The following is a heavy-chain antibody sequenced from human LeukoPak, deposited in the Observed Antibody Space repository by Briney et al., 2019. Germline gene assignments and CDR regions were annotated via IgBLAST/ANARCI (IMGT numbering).Heavy chain of an antibody. CDR1: GYTFSTYW. CDR3: ARQSSNGEFDY. D-gene: IGHD4-11*01. V-gene: IGHV5-51*01. J-gene: IGHJ4*02. Sequence: GESLKFSCKGSGYTFSTYWIGWVRQMPGKGLEWMGIIYPGDSHTRNSPSFQGQVTISADKSMSTAYLQWSSLKASDTAMYYCARQSSNGEFDYWGQGTLVTVSS. CDR2: IYPGDSHT.